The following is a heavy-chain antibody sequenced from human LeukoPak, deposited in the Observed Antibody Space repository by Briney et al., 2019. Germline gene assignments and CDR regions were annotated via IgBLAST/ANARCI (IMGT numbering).Heavy chain of an antibody. CDR3: TRGGSGSYHPFDY. J-gene: IGHJ4*02. D-gene: IGHD3-10*01. CDR1: GFTFSSYW. V-gene: IGHV3-21*01. Sequence: GGSLRLSCAASGFTFSSYWMNWVRQAPGKGLEWASSISSTNSIYYADSVEGRFSLSRDNAENSLYLQMNTLRAEDTAVYYCTRGGSGSYHPFDYWGQGALVTVAS. CDR2: ISSTNSI.